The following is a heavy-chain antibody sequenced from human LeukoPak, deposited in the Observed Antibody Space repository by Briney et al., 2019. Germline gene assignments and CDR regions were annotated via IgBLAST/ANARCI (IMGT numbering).Heavy chain of an antibody. V-gene: IGHV4-59*01. Sequence: PSETLSLTCTVSGDSISTYYWSWIRQPPGKGLEWIGYIYYSGSTNYNPSLKSRVTISVDTSKNQFSLKLISVTAADTAVYYCARDLGYCTNGVCHTRFDYWGQGTLVAVSS. J-gene: IGHJ4*02. CDR3: ARDLGYCTNGVCHTRFDY. CDR2: IYYSGST. CDR1: GDSISTYY. D-gene: IGHD2-8*01.